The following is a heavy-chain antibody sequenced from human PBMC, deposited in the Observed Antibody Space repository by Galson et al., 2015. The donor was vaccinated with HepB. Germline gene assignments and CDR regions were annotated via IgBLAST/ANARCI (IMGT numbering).Heavy chain of an antibody. CDR2: VATSSTTT. Sequence: SLRLSCAASGFTFSGYSMNWVRQAPGKGLEWISYVATSSTTTEYADSVKGRFTISRDDAKNSVYLQMNSLRAEDTAIYYCVRDHHNWFDPWGQGTLVTFSS. CDR1: GFTFSGYS. V-gene: IGHV3-48*01. CDR3: VRDHHNWFDP. J-gene: IGHJ5*02.